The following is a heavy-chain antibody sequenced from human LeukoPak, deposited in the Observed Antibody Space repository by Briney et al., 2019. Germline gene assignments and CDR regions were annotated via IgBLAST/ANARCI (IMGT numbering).Heavy chain of an antibody. V-gene: IGHV3-7*01. CDR1: GFTFSSYW. Sequence: GGSLRLSCAASGFTFSSYWMSWVRQAPGKGLEWEANIKQDGSEKYYVDSVKGRFTISRDNAKNSLYLQMNSLRAEDTAVYYCARARETYYDILTGSYYFDYWGQGTLVTVSS. CDR3: ARARETYYDILTGSYYFDY. D-gene: IGHD3-9*01. J-gene: IGHJ4*02. CDR2: IKQDGSEK.